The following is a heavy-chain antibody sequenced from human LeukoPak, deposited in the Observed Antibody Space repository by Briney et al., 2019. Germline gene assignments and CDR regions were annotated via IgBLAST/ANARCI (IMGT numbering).Heavy chain of an antibody. Sequence: ASVKVSCKASGYTFTLYAIHWVRQAPGQGLEWMGWIHTNTGNPTYAQDFTGRFVFSLDTSVSTAYLQISSLKAEDTAVYYCARAYYQDSSGYDYWGQGTLVTVSS. J-gene: IGHJ4*02. CDR3: ARAYYQDSSGYDY. V-gene: IGHV7-4-1*02. CDR2: IHTNTGNP. CDR1: GYTFTLYA. D-gene: IGHD3-22*01.